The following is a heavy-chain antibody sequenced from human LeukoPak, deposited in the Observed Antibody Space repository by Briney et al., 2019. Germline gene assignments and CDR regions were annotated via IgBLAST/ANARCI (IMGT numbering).Heavy chain of an antibody. D-gene: IGHD2-2*01. CDR2: IIPIFGTA. J-gene: IGHJ4*02. CDR1: GGTFSSYA. Sequence: ASVKVSCKASGGTFSSYAISWVRQAPGQGLEWMGGIIPIFGTANYAQKFQGRVTITADESTSTAYMELSSLRSEDTAVYYCARARSYQLLWTRFDYWGQGTLVTVSS. CDR3: ARARSYQLLWTRFDY. V-gene: IGHV1-69*13.